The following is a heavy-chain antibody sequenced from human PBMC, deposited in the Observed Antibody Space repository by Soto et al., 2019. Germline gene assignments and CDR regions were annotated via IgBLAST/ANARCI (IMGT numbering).Heavy chain of an antibody. CDR2: IWYDGSNK. CDR1: GFTFSSYG. CDR3: ARDRDCSGGSCYDFDY. Sequence: QVQLVESGGGVVQPGRSLRLSCAASGFTFSSYGMHWVRQAPGKGLEWVAVIWYDGSNKYYADSVKGRFTISRDNSKNTLYLQMNSLRAEDTAVYYCARDRDCSGGSCYDFDYWGQGTLVTVSS. V-gene: IGHV3-33*01. D-gene: IGHD2-15*01. J-gene: IGHJ4*02.